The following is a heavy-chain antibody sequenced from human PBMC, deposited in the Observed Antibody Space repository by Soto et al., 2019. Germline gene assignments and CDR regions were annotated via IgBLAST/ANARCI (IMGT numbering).Heavy chain of an antibody. D-gene: IGHD2-15*01. V-gene: IGHV4-31*03. CDR3: TPQEAATGWFDP. Sequence: QVQLQESGPGLVKPSQTLSLTCTVSGGSISSGGYYWSWIRQHPGKGLEWIGYIYYSGSTYYNPSLKSRVTISVDTSKNQFSLKLSSVTAADTAVYYCTPQEAATGWFDPWGQGTLVPVSS. CDR1: GGSISSGGYY. J-gene: IGHJ5*02. CDR2: IYYSGST.